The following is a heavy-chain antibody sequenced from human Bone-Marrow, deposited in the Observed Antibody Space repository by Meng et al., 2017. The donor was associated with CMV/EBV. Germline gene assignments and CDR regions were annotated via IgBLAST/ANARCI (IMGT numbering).Heavy chain of an antibody. J-gene: IGHJ6*02. CDR2: IKQDGSEK. CDR1: GFTFSSYW. D-gene: IGHD3-10*01. CDR3: AKRGQGWFGELVRYGMDV. V-gene: IGHV3-7*03. Sequence: GESLKISCAASGFTFSSYWMSWVRQAPGKGLEWVANIKQDGSEKYYVDSVKGRFTISRDNSKNTLYLQMKSLRAEDTAVYYCAKRGQGWFGELVRYGMDVWGQGTTVSVSS.